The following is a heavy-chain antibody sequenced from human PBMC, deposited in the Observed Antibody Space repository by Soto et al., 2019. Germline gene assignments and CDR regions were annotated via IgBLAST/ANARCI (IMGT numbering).Heavy chain of an antibody. CDR1: GFTFSSYS. J-gene: IGHJ1*01. CDR2: ISSSSSYI. Sequence: GGSLRLSCAASGFTFSSYSMNWVRQAPGKGLEWVSSISSSSSYIYYADSVKGRFTISRDNAKNSLYLQMNSLRAEDTAVYYCATAGDDSSGYSAEYFQHWGQGTLVTVSS. V-gene: IGHV3-21*01. CDR3: ATAGDDSSGYSAEYFQH. D-gene: IGHD3-22*01.